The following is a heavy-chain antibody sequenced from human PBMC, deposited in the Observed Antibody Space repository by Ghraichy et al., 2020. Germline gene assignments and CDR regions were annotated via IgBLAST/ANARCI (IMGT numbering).Heavy chain of an antibody. D-gene: IGHD2-8*01. CDR1: GYTFTGYY. V-gene: IGHV1-2*04. CDR3: ATTSSAYCTNGVCYTFDY. Sequence: ASVKVSCKASGYTFTGYYMHWVRQAPGQGLEWMGWINPNSGGTNYAQKFQGWVTMTRDTSISTAYMELSRLRSDDTAVYYCATTSSAYCTNGVCYTFDYWGQGTLVTVSS. J-gene: IGHJ4*02. CDR2: INPNSGGT.